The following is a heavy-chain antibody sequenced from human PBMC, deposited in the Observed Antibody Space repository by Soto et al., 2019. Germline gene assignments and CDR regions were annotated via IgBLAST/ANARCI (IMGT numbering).Heavy chain of an antibody. D-gene: IGHD1-26*01. CDR3: AGRSPLQSPHYYYGMDV. J-gene: IGHJ6*02. CDR2: IIPIFGTA. CDR1: GGTFSSYA. Sequence: QVQLVQSGAEVKKPGSSVKVSCKASGGTFSSYAISWVRQAPGQGLEWMGGIIPIFGTAHYAQKFHGRVTLTAHDAPSTADMELSSLTSEDTSVYYCAGRSPLQSPHYYYGMDVWGQGTTVTVSS. V-gene: IGHV1-69*12.